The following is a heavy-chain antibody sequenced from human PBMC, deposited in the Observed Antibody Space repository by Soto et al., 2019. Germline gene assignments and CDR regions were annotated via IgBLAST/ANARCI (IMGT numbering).Heavy chain of an antibody. CDR2: INHSGST. CDR3: ASGGIEITGTTVYYYGMDV. CDR1: GGSGGSFSGYY. D-gene: IGHD1-20*01. V-gene: IGHV4-34*01. Sequence: SETLSLTCAVYGGSGGSFSGYYWSWIRQPPGKGLEWIGEINHSGSTNYNPSLKSRVTISVDTSKNQFSLKLSSVTAADTAVYYCASGGIEITGTTVYYYGMDVWGQGTTVTVSS. J-gene: IGHJ6*02.